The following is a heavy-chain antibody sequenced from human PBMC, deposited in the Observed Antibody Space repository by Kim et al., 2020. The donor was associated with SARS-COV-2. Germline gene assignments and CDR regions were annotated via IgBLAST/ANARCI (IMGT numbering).Heavy chain of an antibody. V-gene: IGHV3-23*01. Sequence: GSLRLSCAASGFTFSSYAMSWVRQAPGKGLEWVSAISGSGGSTYYADSVKGRFTISRDNSKNTLYLQMNSLRAEDTAVYYCAKDKGAVGYCSSTSCRHGYWGQGTLVTVSS. D-gene: IGHD2-2*01. CDR2: ISGSGGST. J-gene: IGHJ4*02. CDR3: AKDKGAVGYCSSTSCRHGY. CDR1: GFTFSSYA.